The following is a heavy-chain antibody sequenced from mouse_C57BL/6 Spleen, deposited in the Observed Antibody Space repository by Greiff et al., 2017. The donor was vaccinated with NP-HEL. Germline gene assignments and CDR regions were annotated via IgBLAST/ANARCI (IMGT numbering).Heavy chain of an antibody. CDR2: IWGGGST. CDR1: GFSLTSYG. Sequence: VQLQESGPGLVAPSQSLSLTCTVSGFSLTSYGVDWVRQPPGQGLEWMGVIWGGGSTNYNSALMSRLSIRKDNSNSKASLKMNSMQTNDTAMYYCDKHAYDYDDWYFDVWGTGTTVTVSS. J-gene: IGHJ1*03. V-gene: IGHV2-9*01. D-gene: IGHD2-4*01. CDR3: DKHAYDYDDWYFDV.